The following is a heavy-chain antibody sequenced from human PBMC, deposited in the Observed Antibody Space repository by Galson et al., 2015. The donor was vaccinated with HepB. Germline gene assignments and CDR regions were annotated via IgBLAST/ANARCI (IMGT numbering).Heavy chain of an antibody. J-gene: IGHJ4*02. CDR2: IYSGGST. CDR3: AREPDYGDSYFDY. D-gene: IGHD4-17*01. Sequence: SLRLSCAASGFTVSSNYMGWVRQAPGKGLEWVSVIYSGGSTYYADSVKGRFTISRDNSKNSLYLQMNSLRAEDTAVYYCAREPDYGDSYFDYWGQGTLVTVSS. V-gene: IGHV3-66*01. CDR1: GFTVSSNY.